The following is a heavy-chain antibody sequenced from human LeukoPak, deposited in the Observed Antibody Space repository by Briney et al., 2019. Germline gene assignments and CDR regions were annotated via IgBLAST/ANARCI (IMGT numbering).Heavy chain of an antibody. J-gene: IGHJ4*02. CDR2: ISGSGGST. D-gene: IGHD6-19*01. V-gene: IGHV3-23*01. CDR1: GFTFSSYS. Sequence: GGSLRLSCAASGFTFSSYSMNWVRQAPGKGLEWVSAISGSGGSTYYADSVKGRFTISRDNSKNTLYLQMNSLRAEDTAVYYCAKDPGSSGWYRYFDYWGQGTLVTVSS. CDR3: AKDPGSSGWYRYFDY.